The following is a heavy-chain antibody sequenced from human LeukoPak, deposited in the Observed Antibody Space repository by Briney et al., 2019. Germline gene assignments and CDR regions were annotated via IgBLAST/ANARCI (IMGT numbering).Heavy chain of an antibody. D-gene: IGHD2-2*01. Sequence: GTSVKVSCKASGYTFTSYAMNWVRQAPGQGLEWMGWNSAYNRNTNYAQNLQGRVTMTTDTSTSTAYVELRSLRSDDTAVYYCARDPTPYQLLWGGLDYWGQGTLVTVSS. CDR2: NSAYNRNT. CDR1: GYTFTSYA. CDR3: ARDPTPYQLLWGGLDY. J-gene: IGHJ4*02. V-gene: IGHV1-18*01.